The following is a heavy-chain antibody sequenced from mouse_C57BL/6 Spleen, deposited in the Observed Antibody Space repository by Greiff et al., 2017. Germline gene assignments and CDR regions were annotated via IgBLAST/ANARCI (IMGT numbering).Heavy chain of an antibody. V-gene: IGHV1-50*01. CDR2: FDPSDSYT. CDR3: ARRGVNFDY. J-gene: IGHJ2*01. Sequence: VQLQQPGAELVKPGASVKLSCKASGYTFTSYWMQWVKQRPGQGLEWIGEFDPSDSYTNYNQKFKGKATLTVDTSSSTAYMQLSSLTSEDSAVDYCARRGVNFDYWGQGTTLTVAS. D-gene: IGHD2-2*01. CDR1: GYTFTSYW.